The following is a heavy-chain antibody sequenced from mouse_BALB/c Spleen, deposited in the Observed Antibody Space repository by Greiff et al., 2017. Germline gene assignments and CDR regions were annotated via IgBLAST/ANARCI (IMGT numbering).Heavy chain of an antibody. D-gene: IGHD1-1*01. CDR3: ARNGILRSQFLYWYFDV. Sequence: VKLMESGPGLVAPSQSLSITCTVSGFSLSRYSVHWVRQPPGKGLEWLGMIWGGGSTDYNSALKSRLSISKDNSKSQVFLKMNSLQTDDTAMYYCARNGILRSQFLYWYFDVWGAGTTVTVSS. CDR2: IWGGGST. CDR1: GFSLSRYS. V-gene: IGHV2-6-4*01. J-gene: IGHJ1*01.